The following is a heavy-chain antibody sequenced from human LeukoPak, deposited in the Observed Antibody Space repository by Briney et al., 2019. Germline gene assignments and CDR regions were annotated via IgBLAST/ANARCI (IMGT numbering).Heavy chain of an antibody. V-gene: IGHV4-4*07. J-gene: IGHJ4*02. CDR1: GGSISSDY. CDR3: ARQIASAGTAGFDF. CDR2: IYSTGST. D-gene: IGHD6-13*01. Sequence: SETLSLTCTVSGGSISSDYWSWIRQPAGKGLEWIGRIYSTGSTNYNPSLKSRVTMSVDTSKNQFSLRLRSVTAADTAVYYCARQIASAGTAGFDFWGQGALVTVSS.